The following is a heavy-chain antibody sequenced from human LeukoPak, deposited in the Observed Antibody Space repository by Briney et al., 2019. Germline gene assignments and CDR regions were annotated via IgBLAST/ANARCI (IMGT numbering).Heavy chain of an antibody. D-gene: IGHD3-10*01. CDR2: VSGSGADT. V-gene: IGHV3-23*01. CDR3: AKSYNNPTVAVRVRGVIPYFDY. CDR1: GLTFSNYD. J-gene: IGHJ4*02. Sequence: PGGPLRLSCAASGLTFSNYDMNWVRQAPGKGLEWVAGVSGSGADTYYADSVKGRFTISRDNSRTTLYLQMISLRADDTAVYYCAKSYNNPTVAVRVRGVIPYFDYWGQGSLVTVSS.